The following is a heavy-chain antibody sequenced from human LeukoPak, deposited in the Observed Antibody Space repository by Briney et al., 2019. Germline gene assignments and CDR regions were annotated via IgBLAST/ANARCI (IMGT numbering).Heavy chain of an antibody. J-gene: IGHJ4*02. CDR2: ISGSGGST. V-gene: IGHV3-23*01. Sequence: PGGSLRLSCAASGFTFSSYAMSWVRQAPGKGLEWVPAISGSGGSTYYADSVKGRFTISRDNSKNTLYLQMNSLRAEDTAVYYCAEPPYGSGSYWGIYYFDYWGQGTLVTVSS. D-gene: IGHD3-10*01. CDR3: AEPPYGSGSYWGIYYFDY. CDR1: GFTFSSYA.